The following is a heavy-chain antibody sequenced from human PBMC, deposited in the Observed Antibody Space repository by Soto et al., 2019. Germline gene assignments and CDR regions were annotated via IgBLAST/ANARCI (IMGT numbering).Heavy chain of an antibody. J-gene: IGHJ6*02. CDR2: SNPSGGST. CDR1: ADTFTSYY. V-gene: IGHV1-46*01. CDR3: ARDRPYYDTRGYSYGMDV. D-gene: IGHD3-22*01. Sequence: APPRAPCNASADTFTSYYMHWVPQAPAEGLEWWGISNPSGGSTSYAQKFQGSVTMTRDTSTSTVYMELSSLRSEDPAVYYCARDRPYYDTRGYSYGMDVSGQGATVNV.